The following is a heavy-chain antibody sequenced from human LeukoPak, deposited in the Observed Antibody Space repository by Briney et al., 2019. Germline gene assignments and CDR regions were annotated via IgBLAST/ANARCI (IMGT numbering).Heavy chain of an antibody. CDR2: IYVNGFT. Sequence: SETLSLTCSVSIDSLSSCYWSWIRQSAGKGLEWIGRIYVNGFTDYNPSLRGRVTMSIDTSNKRFSMKPSSVTAADTAVYFCAGGGTQSLVVFDYWGQGNRVTVSS. V-gene: IGHV4-4*07. CDR1: IDSLSSCY. CDR3: AGGGTQSLVVFDY. J-gene: IGHJ4*02. D-gene: IGHD1-26*01.